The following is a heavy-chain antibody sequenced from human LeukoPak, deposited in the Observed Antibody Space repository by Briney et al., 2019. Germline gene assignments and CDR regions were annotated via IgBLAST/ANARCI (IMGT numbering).Heavy chain of an antibody. CDR2: INPSSGGT. J-gene: IGHJ4*02. D-gene: IGHD1-26*01. CDR3: AREFSGELFDY. CDR1: GYTFTGYY. Sequence: ASVKVSCKASGYTFTGYYMHWVRQAPGQGLEWMGWINPSSGGTNYAQKFQGRVTMTRDTSISTAYMELSRLRSDDTAVYYCAREFSGELFDYWGQGILVTVSS. V-gene: IGHV1-2*02.